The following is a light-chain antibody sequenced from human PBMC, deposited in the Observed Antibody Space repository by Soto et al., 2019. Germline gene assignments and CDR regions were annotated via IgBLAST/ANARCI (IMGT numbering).Light chain of an antibody. Sequence: QSALTQPASVSGSPGQSIAISCTGTSSDVGGYEFVSWYQQHPGRAPKLIIYEVSNRFSGLYYRFSGPKSGNKDSLTISGLQAEDEGDYYCTSFAPGRIYVFGSGTKVTVL. CDR1: SSDVGGYEF. CDR2: EVS. J-gene: IGLJ1*01. CDR3: TSFAPGRIYV. V-gene: IGLV2-14*03.